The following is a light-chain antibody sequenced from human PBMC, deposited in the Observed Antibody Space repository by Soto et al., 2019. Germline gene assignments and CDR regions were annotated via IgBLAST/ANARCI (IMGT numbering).Light chain of an antibody. CDR3: QQYGSSPPYT. V-gene: IGKV3-20*01. Sequence: EIVLTQSPGTLSLSPGERATLSCRASHSVSSTYLAWYQQKPGQAPRLLIYGASSRATGIPDRFSGSGSGTDFTLTISRLEPEDFAVYYCQQYGSSPPYTFGEGIMLAIK. CDR1: HSVSSTY. CDR2: GAS. J-gene: IGKJ2*01.